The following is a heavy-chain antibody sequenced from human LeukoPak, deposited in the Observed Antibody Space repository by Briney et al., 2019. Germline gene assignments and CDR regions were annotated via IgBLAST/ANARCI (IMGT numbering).Heavy chain of an antibody. J-gene: IGHJ4*02. Sequence: ASVKVSCKASGYTFTSYDINWVRQAPGQGLEWIGRINPNSGGTNYAQKFQGRVTMTRDTSISTAYMELTRLRSDDTAVYYCARDRVATITWVDYWGQGTLVTVSS. CDR2: INPNSGGT. V-gene: IGHV1-2*06. D-gene: IGHD5-24*01. CDR3: ARDRVATITWVDY. CDR1: GYTFTSYD.